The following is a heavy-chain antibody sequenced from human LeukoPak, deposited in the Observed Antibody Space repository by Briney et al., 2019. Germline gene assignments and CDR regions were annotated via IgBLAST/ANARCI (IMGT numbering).Heavy chain of an antibody. D-gene: IGHD2-15*01. CDR2: IRYDEIDK. J-gene: IGHJ6*03. V-gene: IGHV3-30*02. CDR3: AKDCCSGASPYHMDV. Sequence: GGSLRLSCAAAGFTFSSYGMHWVRQAPGKGLEWVAFIRYDEIDKYYADSVKGRFTISRDNSKNTLYLQMNSLRIEDTAVYYCAKDCCSGASPYHMDVWGKGTTVTVSS. CDR1: GFTFSSYG.